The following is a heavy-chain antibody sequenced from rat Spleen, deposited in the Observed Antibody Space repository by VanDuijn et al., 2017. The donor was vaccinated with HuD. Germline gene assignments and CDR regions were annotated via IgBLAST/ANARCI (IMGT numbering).Heavy chain of an antibody. CDR3: ASHYDGTYPFAY. D-gene: IGHD1-12*02. CDR1: GFIFSDYT. J-gene: IGHJ3*01. Sequence: EVQLVESGGGLVQPGRSLKLSCAASGFIFSDYTMAWVRQAPKKGLEWVATIIYDGSRTYYRDSVKGRFTISRDNAKSTLYLQMDSLRSEDTATYYCASHYDGTYPFAYGGQGTLVTVSS. V-gene: IGHV5-17*01. CDR2: IIYDGSRT.